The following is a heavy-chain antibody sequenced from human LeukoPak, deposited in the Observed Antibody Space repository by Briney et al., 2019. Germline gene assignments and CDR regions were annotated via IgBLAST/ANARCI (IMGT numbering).Heavy chain of an antibody. Sequence: GGSLRLSCAASGFTFSSYWMSWVRQAPGKGLEWVANIKQGGSEKYYVDSVKGRFTISRDNAKHSLYLQMNSLRAEDTAVYYCAREGLTGTTGAGYYGMDVWGQGNTVTVSS. V-gene: IGHV3-7*04. D-gene: IGHD1-20*01. CDR3: AREGLTGTTGAGYYGMDV. CDR1: GFTFSSYW. CDR2: IKQGGSEK. J-gene: IGHJ6*02.